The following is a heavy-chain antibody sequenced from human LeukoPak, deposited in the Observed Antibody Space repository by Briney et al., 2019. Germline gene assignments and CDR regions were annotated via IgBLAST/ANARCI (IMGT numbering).Heavy chain of an antibody. D-gene: IGHD2-15*01. J-gene: IGHJ4*02. V-gene: IGHV4-61*02. CDR1: GGSISSGSYY. CDR2: IYTSGST. CDR3: ARAGCRGGSCYAYFDS. Sequence: SETLSLTCTVSGGSISSGSYYWSWIRQPAGKGLEWIGRIYTSGSTNYKPSLEPQVTISANTTKNQVSRKLSSVTAADTAVYYCARAGCRGGSCYAYFDSWGQGKPVTVSS.